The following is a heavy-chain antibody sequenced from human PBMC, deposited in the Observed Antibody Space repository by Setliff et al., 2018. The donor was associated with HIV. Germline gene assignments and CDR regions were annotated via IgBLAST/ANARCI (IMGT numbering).Heavy chain of an antibody. CDR3: AREDGSNSHDTFEI. CDR2: IYYTGST. J-gene: IGHJ3*02. V-gene: IGHV4-59*01. CDR1: GGSISNDY. D-gene: IGHD1-1*01. Sequence: NPWETLSLTCTVSGGSISNDYWHWIRQSPGRGLEWIGYIYYTGSTNYNPSLKSRVAMSVDSSNHQFSLKLTSVTPADTAIYYCAREDGSNSHDTFEIWGQGILVTVSS.